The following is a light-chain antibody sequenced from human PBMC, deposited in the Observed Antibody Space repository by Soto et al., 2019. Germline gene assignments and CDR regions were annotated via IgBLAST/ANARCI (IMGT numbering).Light chain of an antibody. CDR1: SSDVGSYKL. J-gene: IGLJ1*01. V-gene: IGLV2-23*01. CDR3: CSYASSSILYV. CDR2: EGS. Sequence: QPALTQPASVSVSPGQSITISCTGTSSDVGSYKLVSWYQHHPGKAPKLMIYEGSKRPSGVSNRFSGSTSGNTASLTISGLQAEDEADYYCCSYASSSILYVFGTGTKVTVL.